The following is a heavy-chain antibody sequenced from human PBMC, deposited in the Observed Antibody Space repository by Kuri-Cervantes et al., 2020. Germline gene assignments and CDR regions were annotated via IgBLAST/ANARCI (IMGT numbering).Heavy chain of an antibody. CDR2: IYSGGST. Sequence: GGSLRLSCAASGFTVSSNYMSWVRQAPGKGLEWVSVIYSGGSTYYADSVKGRFTISRDNSKNTLYLQMNSLRADDTAVYYCARYRTGTPDHWGQGTLVTVSS. D-gene: IGHD1-7*01. V-gene: IGHV3-53*05. J-gene: IGHJ5*02. CDR3: ARYRTGTPDH. CDR1: GFTVSSNY.